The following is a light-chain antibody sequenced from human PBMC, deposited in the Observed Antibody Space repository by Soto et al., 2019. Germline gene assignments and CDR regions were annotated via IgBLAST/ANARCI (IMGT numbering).Light chain of an antibody. V-gene: IGKV3-15*01. CDR1: QSVSND. CDR3: QQYNNWPPIT. CDR2: YAS. Sequence: EILMTQSPATLSVSPGERATLSCRASQSVSNDLAWYQRKPGQAPRLLIYYASTRATGIPSRFRGSGSGTEFTLTISSLQPEAFALYYCQQYNNWPPITFGQGTRLEIK. J-gene: IGKJ5*01.